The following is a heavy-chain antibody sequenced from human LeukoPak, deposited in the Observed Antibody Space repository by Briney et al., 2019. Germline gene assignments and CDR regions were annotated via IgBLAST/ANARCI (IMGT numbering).Heavy chain of an antibody. CDR3: AKRRIVVVIPSDAFDI. J-gene: IGHJ3*02. CDR1: GFTFSSYA. D-gene: IGHD3-22*01. V-gene: IGHV3-23*01. Sequence: GGSLRLSCAASGFTFSSYAMSWVRQAPGKGLEWVSAISGSGGSTYYADSVKGRFTISRDNSKNTLYLQMNGLRAEDTAVYYCAKRRIVVVIPSDAFDIWGQGTMVTVSS. CDR2: ISGSGGST.